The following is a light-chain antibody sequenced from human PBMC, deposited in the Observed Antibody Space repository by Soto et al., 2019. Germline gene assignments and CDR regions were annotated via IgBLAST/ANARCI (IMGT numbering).Light chain of an antibody. Sequence: EVFFTHAPATPSLDPGERATLSCRASQFLSSYLAWYQQKPGQPPRLLIYDTSNRATGIPARFSGSRSGTDFTLTISSLEPEDFGVYFCHQRNKFGQGTRLEIK. CDR3: HQRNK. V-gene: IGKV3-11*01. CDR2: DTS. CDR1: QFLSSY. J-gene: IGKJ5*01.